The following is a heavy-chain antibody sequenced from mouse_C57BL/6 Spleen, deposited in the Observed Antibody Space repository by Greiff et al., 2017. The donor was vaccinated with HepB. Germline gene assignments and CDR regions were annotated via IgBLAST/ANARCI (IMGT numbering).Heavy chain of an antibody. J-gene: IGHJ3*01. V-gene: IGHV1-82*01. CDR3: AREGKFAY. CDR2: IYPGDGDT. CDR1: GYAFSSSW. Sequence: VQLQQSGPELVKPGASVKISCKASGYAFSSSWMNWVKQRPGKGLEWIGRIYPGDGDTNYNGKFKGKATLTADKSSSTAYMQLSSLTSEDSAVYFCAREGKFAYWGQGTLVTVSA.